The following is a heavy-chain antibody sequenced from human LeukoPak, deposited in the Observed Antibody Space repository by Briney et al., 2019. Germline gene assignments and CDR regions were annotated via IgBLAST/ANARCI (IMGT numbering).Heavy chain of an antibody. J-gene: IGHJ4*02. V-gene: IGHV5-51*01. Sequence: GESLKISCKGYGYSFSSYWIAWVRQAPGKGLEWMGVIYPRDSRTTYSPSFQGQVTISADKSITTAYLQWSSLKASDTAMYYCARRSSSGGYYFDYWGQGTLVTVSS. CDR3: ARRSSSGGYYFDY. D-gene: IGHD3-16*01. CDR2: IYPRDSRT. CDR1: GYSFSSYW.